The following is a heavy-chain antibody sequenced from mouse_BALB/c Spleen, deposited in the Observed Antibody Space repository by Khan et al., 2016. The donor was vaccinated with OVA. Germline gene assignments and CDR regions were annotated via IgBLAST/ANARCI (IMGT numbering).Heavy chain of an antibody. J-gene: IGHJ3*01. CDR3: ARSNGNYWFAY. CDR1: GYTFTNYG. V-gene: IGHV9-3-1*01. D-gene: IGHD2-1*01. Sequence: QIQLVQSGPELKKPGETVKISCKASGYTFTNYGMNWVKQAPGQGLKWMGWINTYIGEPTYADDFKGRFAFSLETSASTAYLQINNLKNEDTAHYSCARSNGNYWFAYWGQGTLVTVSA. CDR2: INTYIGEP.